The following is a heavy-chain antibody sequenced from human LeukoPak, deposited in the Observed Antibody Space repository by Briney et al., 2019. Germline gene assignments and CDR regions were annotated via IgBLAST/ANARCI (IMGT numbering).Heavy chain of an antibody. D-gene: IGHD3-10*01. CDR3: ARGMRFGELLPSEFFDY. V-gene: IGHV4-34*01. CDR2: INHSGST. J-gene: IGHJ4*02. CDR1: GGSFSGYY. Sequence: PSETLSLTCAVYGGSFSGYYWSWIRQPPGKGLEWIGEINHSGSTNYNPSLKSRVTISVATSKNQFSLKLSSVTAADTAVYCCARGMRFGELLPSEFFDYWGQGTLVTVPS.